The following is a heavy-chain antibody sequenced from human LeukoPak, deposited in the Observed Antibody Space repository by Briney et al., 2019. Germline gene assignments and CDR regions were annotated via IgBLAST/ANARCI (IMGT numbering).Heavy chain of an antibody. J-gene: IGHJ4*02. CDR2: IIPIFGTA. CDR3: ARGGSSWYYFGY. V-gene: IGHV1-69*13. D-gene: IGHD6-13*01. CDR1: GGTFSSYA. Sequence: ASVKVSCKASGGTFSSYAISWVRQAPGQGLEWMGGIIPIFGTANYAQKFQGRVTITADESTSTAYMELSSLRSEDTAVYYCARGGSSWYYFGYWGQGTLVTVSS.